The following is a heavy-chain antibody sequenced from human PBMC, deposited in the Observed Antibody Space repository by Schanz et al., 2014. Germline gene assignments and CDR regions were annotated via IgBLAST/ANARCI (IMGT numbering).Heavy chain of an antibody. D-gene: IGHD3-22*01. CDR1: GYTLTAYY. CDR3: AKSLSLTYDSRAYHRPPEAFDI. Sequence: QVQLVQSGAEVKKPGASVKVSCKASGYTLTAYYMHWVRQAPGQGLEWMGRINPNSGGTDYAQKFQGRVTMTRDTSIRTAYMELRRLRSDDTAVYYCAKSLSLTYDSRAYHRPPEAFDIWGQGTMVTVSS. V-gene: IGHV1-2*06. CDR2: INPNSGGT. J-gene: IGHJ3*02.